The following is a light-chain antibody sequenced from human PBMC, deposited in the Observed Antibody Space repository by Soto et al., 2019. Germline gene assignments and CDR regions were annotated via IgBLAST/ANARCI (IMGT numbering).Light chain of an antibody. CDR2: AAS. CDR3: QQLNSYPLT. V-gene: IGKV1-9*01. J-gene: IGKJ1*01. Sequence: DIQLTQSPSFLSASVGDRVTITCRASQGISSYLAWYQQKPGKAPKLLIYAASTLQSGVPSRFSGSGSGTEFTLTIRRLQPEDFATYYCQQLNSYPLTFGQGTKVEIK. CDR1: QGISSY.